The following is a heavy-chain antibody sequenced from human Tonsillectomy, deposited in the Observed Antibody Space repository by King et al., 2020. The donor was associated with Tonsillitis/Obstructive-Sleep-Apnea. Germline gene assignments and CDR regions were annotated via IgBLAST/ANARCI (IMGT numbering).Heavy chain of an antibody. CDR1: GFTFSSYP. D-gene: IGHD4-11*01. CDR2: ISYDGSDK. J-gene: IGHJ6*02. Sequence: VQLVESGGGVVQPGRSLRLSCAASGFTFSSYPMHWVRQAPGKGLEWVAVISYDGSDKYYADSVKGRFTISRDNSKNTLYLQMNSLRAEDTAVYYCARGDDYSNYAYYYYGMDVWGQGTTVTVSS. V-gene: IGHV3-30*04. CDR3: ARGDDYSNYAYYYYGMDV.